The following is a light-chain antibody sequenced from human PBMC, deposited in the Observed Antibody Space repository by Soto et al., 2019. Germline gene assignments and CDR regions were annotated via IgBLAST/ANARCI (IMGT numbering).Light chain of an antibody. CDR2: GNN. Sequence: QSALTQPPSVSGAPGQRVTISCTGSSSNIGADYDVHWYQQVPGAAPNLLIYGNNNRPSGVPDRFSGSKSGTSASLAITGLQAEDEADYYCQPYDSSLSGFYVFGTGTKVTVL. CDR3: QPYDSSLSGFYV. CDR1: SSNIGADYD. V-gene: IGLV1-40*01. J-gene: IGLJ1*01.